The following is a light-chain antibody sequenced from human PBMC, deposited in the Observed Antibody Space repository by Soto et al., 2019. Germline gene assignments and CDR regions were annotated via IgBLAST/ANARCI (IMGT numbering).Light chain of an antibody. J-gene: IGKJ4*01. CDR1: QSVSDY. CDR2: DAS. Sequence: DIVLTQSPCTLSLSPGERATLSCRASQSVSDYLAWYQKKPGKAPRLLIYDASTRATGIPSRFSGSGSGTDFTLTISSLQPEDFAVYYCQQRSNRPLTFGGGTKVEIK. V-gene: IGKV3-11*01. CDR3: QQRSNRPLT.